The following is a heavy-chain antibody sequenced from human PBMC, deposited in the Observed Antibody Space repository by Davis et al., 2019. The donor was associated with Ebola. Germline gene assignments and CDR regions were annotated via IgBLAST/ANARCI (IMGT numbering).Heavy chain of an antibody. J-gene: IGHJ4*02. V-gene: IGHV7-4-1*02. CDR3: ARAAALDY. CDR2: ISTNTGNP. D-gene: IGHD2-2*01. CDR1: GYTFTGYA. Sequence: AASVKVSCKASGYTFTGYAMNWVRQAPGQGLEWVGWISTNTGNPTYAQGFIGRFVFSLDTSVSTAYLQISGLKAEDTAVYYCARAAALDYWGQGTLVTVSS.